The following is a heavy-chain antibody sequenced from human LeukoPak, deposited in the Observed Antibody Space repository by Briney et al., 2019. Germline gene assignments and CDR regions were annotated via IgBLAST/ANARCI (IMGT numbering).Heavy chain of an antibody. CDR1: GFTFSSYE. D-gene: IGHD2-15*01. Sequence: GGSLRLSCAASGFTFSSYEMNWVRQAPGKGLEWVSYISSSGSTIYYADSVKGRFTISRDNAKNSLYLQMNSLRAEDTAVYYCARGYCSGGTCYSYHYYYYMDVWGKGTTVTVSS. CDR2: ISSSGSTI. J-gene: IGHJ6*03. V-gene: IGHV3-48*03. CDR3: ARGYCSGGTCYSYHYYYYMDV.